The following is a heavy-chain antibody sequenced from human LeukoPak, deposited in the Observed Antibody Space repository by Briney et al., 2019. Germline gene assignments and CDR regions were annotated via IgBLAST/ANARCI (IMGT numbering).Heavy chain of an antibody. V-gene: IGHV4-59*08. J-gene: IGHJ6*02. CDR2: IYYSGST. CDR3: ARRSLYYYGMDV. Sequence: PSETLSLTCTVSGGSLSSYYWSWIRQPPGKGLGWIGYIYYSGSTNYNPSLKSRVTISVDTSKNQFSLKLSSVTAADTAVYYCARRSLYYYGMDVWGQGTTVTVSS. CDR1: GGSLSSYY. D-gene: IGHD2-15*01.